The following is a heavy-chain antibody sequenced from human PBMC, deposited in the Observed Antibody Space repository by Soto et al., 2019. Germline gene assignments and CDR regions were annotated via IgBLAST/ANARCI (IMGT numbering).Heavy chain of an antibody. V-gene: IGHV3-23*01. CDR3: AKDLRGDGGGFFFREFDS. Sequence: GGSLRLSCAASGFTFSNYAMTWVRQAPGKRLEWVSGISGSGDSPRYADSVKGRFTISRDNSKNTLYLQMNSLRAEDTAVYYCAKDLRGDGGGFFFREFDSWGQGTLVTVSS. CDR2: ISGSGDSP. D-gene: IGHD2-21*01. CDR1: GFTFSNYA. J-gene: IGHJ4*02.